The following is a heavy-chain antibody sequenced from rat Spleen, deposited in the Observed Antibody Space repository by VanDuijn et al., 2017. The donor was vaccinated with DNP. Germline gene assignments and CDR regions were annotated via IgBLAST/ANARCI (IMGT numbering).Heavy chain of an antibody. J-gene: IGHJ2*01. V-gene: IGHV5-31*01. D-gene: IGHD1-11*01. CDR3: TSPLTTEAMSFDY. CDR1: GFIFSNYW. Sequence: EVQLVESGGGPVQPGRSLKLSCVASGFIFSNYWMTWIRQAPGKGLEWVASITNTGGSTYYPDSVKGRFTISRDNAKSTLYLQMNSLRSEDTATDYCTSPLTTEAMSFDYWGQGVMVTVSS. CDR2: ITNTGGST.